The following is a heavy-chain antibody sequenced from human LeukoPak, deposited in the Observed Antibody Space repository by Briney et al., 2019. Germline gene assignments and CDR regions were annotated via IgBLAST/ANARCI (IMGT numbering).Heavy chain of an antibody. J-gene: IGHJ4*02. CDR1: GFTFSSYW. Sequence: GSLRLSCAASGFTFSSYWMSWVRQPPGKGLEWIGEIYHSGSTNYNPSLKSRVTISVYKSKNQFSLKLSSVTAADTAVYYCASIIPSLSAGWFDYWGQGTLVTVSS. CDR2: IYHSGST. D-gene: IGHD2-15*01. CDR3: ASIIPSLSAGWFDY. V-gene: IGHV4-4*02.